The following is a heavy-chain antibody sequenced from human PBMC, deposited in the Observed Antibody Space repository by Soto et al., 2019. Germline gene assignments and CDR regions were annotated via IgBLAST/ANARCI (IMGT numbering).Heavy chain of an antibody. J-gene: IGHJ5*02. D-gene: IGHD4-17*01. CDR2: IYYSETA. Sequence: QVQLQESGPGLVKPSQTLSLTCTVSGGSVSSSGYYWIWIRQHPGKGLEWIGYIYYSETAYYNPSLRSRVTMSLATSQNQFSLKLTSVTAADTGVYYCAREPYGDYGTWLDPGVLGTLVTVSS. CDR1: GGSVSSSGYY. V-gene: IGHV4-31*03. CDR3: AREPYGDYGTWLDP.